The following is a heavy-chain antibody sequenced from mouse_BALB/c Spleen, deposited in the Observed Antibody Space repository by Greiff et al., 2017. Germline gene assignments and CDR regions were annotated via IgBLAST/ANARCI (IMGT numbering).Heavy chain of an antibody. CDR3: TRRVHWYFDV. V-gene: IGHV1-15*01. J-gene: IGHJ1*01. CDR2: IDPETGGT. CDR1: GYTFTDYE. Sequence: QVQLQQSGAELVRPGASVTLSCKASGYTFTDYEMHWVKQTPVHGLEWIGAIDPETGGTAYNQKFKGKATLTADKSSSTAYMELRSLTSEDSAVYYCTRRVHWYFDVWGAGTTVTVSS.